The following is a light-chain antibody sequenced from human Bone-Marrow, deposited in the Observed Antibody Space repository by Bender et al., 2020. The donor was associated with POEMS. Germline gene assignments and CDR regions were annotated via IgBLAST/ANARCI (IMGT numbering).Light chain of an antibody. CDR3: AAWEDSLNGWV. CDR1: SNDVGFYDL. Sequence: HSALTQPASVSGSPGQSITISCTGTSNDVGFYDLVSWYQQHPGTAPKLMIYEVNRRPSGFSNRFSGSKSGTSASLAISGLQSEDEADYYCAAWEDSLNGWVFGGGTKLTVL. V-gene: IGLV2-14*02. CDR2: EVN. J-gene: IGLJ3*02.